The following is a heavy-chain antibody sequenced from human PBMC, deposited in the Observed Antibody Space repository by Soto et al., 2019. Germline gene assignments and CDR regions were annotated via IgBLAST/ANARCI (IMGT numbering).Heavy chain of an antibody. D-gene: IGHD6-13*01. J-gene: IGHJ6*02. CDR1: GYSIRSGYY. V-gene: IGHV4-38-2*02. CDR2: IYHSGST. CDR3: ARDLKSWANYGMDV. Sequence: SETLSLTCAVSGYSIRSGYYWGWIRQPPGKGLEWIGSIYHSGSTYYTHSPQSRVTISVDMSKNQFSIKLSSVTAADTAVYYCARDLKSWANYGMDVWGQGTTVTVSS.